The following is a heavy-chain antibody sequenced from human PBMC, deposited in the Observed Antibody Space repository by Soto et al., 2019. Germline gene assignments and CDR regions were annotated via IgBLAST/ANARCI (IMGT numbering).Heavy chain of an antibody. Sequence: QVQLLQWGAGLLKPSETLSLTCAVSGGSFNSNYWSWVRQPPGKGLEWIGEVYYTGSTNYNPSLKSRVTISADTSQKQFSLKLTSVTVADTARYYCASARWDYWGQGTLVTVSS. V-gene: IGHV4-34*01. CDR3: ASARWDY. J-gene: IGHJ4*02. CDR2: VYYTGST. CDR1: GGSFNSNY.